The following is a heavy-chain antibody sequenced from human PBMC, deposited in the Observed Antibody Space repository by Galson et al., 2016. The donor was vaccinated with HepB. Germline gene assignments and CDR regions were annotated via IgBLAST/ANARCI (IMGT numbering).Heavy chain of an antibody. Sequence: SLRLSCAASGLSFSDYAMSWVRQAPGKGLEWVSGVSGGGDATYYADSVKGRFTISRDNSKNTLYLQMNSLRAEDSAFYYCAKDQGTNFYYALDVWGQGTLVTVSS. CDR2: VSGGGDAT. D-gene: IGHD1-1*01. J-gene: IGHJ6*02. CDR3: AKDQGTNFYYALDV. CDR1: GLSFSDYA. V-gene: IGHV3-23*01.